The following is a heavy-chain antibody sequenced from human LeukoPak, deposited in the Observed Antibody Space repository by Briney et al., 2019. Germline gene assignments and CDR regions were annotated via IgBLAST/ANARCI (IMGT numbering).Heavy chain of an antibody. Sequence: EPSETLSLTCAVSRGSISSGDYYWSWIRQHPGKGLEWIGYIYYSGSTYYNPSLKSRVSISLDTSKDQFSLKVSSVTVADTAVYYCARAQQQPVWGHYHGMDVWGQGTTVTVSS. CDR1: RGSISSGDYY. CDR2: IYYSGST. J-gene: IGHJ6*02. D-gene: IGHD6-13*01. CDR3: ARAQQQPVWGHYHGMDV. V-gene: IGHV4-31*11.